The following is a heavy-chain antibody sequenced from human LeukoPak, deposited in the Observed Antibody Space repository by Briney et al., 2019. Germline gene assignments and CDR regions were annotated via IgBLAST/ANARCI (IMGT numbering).Heavy chain of an antibody. V-gene: IGHV3-15*07. CDR3: TTGIRGD. CDR2: IASKTDGGAT. Sequence: GGSLRLSCLASGLTVTNAWMNWVRQAPGEGLDWVGRIASKTDGGATDYAAPVKGRFTISRDDSKNTLNLQMNSLKTEDTAVYYCTTGIRGDWGQGTLVTVSS. J-gene: IGHJ4*02. CDR1: GLTVTNAW. D-gene: IGHD3-10*01.